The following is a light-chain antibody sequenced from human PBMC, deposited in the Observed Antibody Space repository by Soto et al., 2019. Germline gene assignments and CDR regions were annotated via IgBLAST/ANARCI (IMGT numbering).Light chain of an antibody. CDR3: CSYAGSSTSLYV. Sequence: QSALTQPASVSGSPGQSITISCTGTSSDVGSYNLVSWYQQHPGKAPKLMIYEGSKRPSGVSNRFSGSKSGNTASLTISGLQAEDEADYYCCSYAGSSTSLYVFVTGTKLTVL. V-gene: IGLV2-23*01. CDR1: SSDVGSYNL. CDR2: EGS. J-gene: IGLJ1*01.